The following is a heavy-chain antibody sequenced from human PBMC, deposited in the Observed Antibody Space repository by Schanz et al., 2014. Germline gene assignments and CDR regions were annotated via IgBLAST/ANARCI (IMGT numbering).Heavy chain of an antibody. D-gene: IGHD2-21*01. CDR3: AKGQLLSYYFDY. Sequence: VQLVESGGGLVKPGGSLRLSCAASGFTFTDYYISWIRQAPGMGLEWVSAISGSGGDTYYADSVKGRFTISRDNSKNTLYLQMNSLRAEDTAVYYCAKGQLLSYYFDYWGQGTLVTVSS. J-gene: IGHJ4*02. CDR1: GFTFTDYY. CDR2: ISGSGGDT. V-gene: IGHV3-23*04.